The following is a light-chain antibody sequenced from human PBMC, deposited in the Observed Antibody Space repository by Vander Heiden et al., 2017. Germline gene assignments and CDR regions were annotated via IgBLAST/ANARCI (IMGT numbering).Light chain of an antibody. Sequence: TSRITCGGNNIGSKSVHWYQQRPGQAPVLVVYDDSDRPSGIPERLSGSNSGNTATLTIIRVEAGDEADYYCQVWDSSSDHWVFGGGTKLTVL. CDR1: NIGSKS. CDR2: DDS. V-gene: IGLV3-21*02. J-gene: IGLJ3*02. CDR3: QVWDSSSDHWV.